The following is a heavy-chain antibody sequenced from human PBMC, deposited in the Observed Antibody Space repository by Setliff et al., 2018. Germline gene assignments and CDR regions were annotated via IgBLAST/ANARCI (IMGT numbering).Heavy chain of an antibody. Sequence: ASVKVSCKTSGYNFITFGISWVRQAPGQGLEWMGWISPYDGNTRFAQNFQGRVTLTTDTPTSTAYMELRGLISDDTAVYYCARSPPNRGSGSGWYGDFWGQGTLVTVSS. CDR2: ISPYDGNT. J-gene: IGHJ4*02. CDR3: ARSPPNRGSGSGWYGDF. D-gene: IGHD6-19*01. V-gene: IGHV1-18*01. CDR1: GYNFITFG.